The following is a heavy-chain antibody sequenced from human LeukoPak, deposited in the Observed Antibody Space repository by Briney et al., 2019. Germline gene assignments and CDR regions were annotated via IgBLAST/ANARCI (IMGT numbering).Heavy chain of an antibody. CDR1: SGSISSGAYY. V-gene: IGHV4-39*06. CDR2: IHYSGKT. J-gene: IGHJ4*02. CDR3: ARDYGDHRVDY. Sequence: PSETLSFTCTVSSGSISSGAYYWGWIRQPPGKGLEWIGTIHYSGKTYYNPSLKSRITISIDTSKKQFALKLSSVTAADTAVYYCARDYGDHRVDYWGQGTLVTVSS. D-gene: IGHD4-17*01.